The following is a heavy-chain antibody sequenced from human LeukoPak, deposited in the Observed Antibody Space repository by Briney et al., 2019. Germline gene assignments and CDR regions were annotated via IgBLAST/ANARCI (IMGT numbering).Heavy chain of an antibody. Sequence: GASVKVSCQASGYTFTGYYMHWVRQAPGQGLEWIGWINPNSGGTNYEKKFQGRVTTTRDTSISTAYMELSRLRSDDTAVYYCASFTIFGVGKGYFDYWGQGTLVTVSS. CDR1: GYTFTGYY. V-gene: IGHV1-2*02. D-gene: IGHD3-3*01. J-gene: IGHJ4*02. CDR2: INPNSGGT. CDR3: ASFTIFGVGKGYFDY.